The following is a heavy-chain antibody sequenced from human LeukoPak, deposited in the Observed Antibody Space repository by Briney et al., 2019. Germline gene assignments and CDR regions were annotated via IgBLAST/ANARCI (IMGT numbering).Heavy chain of an antibody. CDR2: IYSGGST. D-gene: IGHD4-17*01. J-gene: IGHJ4*02. CDR3: ASTFYGDSPPY. Sequence: GGSLRLSCAASGFTVSSNYMSWVRQAPGKGLEWVSVIYSGGSTYYADSVKGRFTISRDNSKNTLYLQMNSLRAEDTAVYYCASTFYGDSPPYWGQRTLVTVSS. V-gene: IGHV3-66*01. CDR1: GFTVSSNY.